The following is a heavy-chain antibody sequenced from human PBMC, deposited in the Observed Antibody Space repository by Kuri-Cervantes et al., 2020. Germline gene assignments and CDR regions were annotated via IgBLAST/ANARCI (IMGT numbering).Heavy chain of an antibody. D-gene: IGHD3-10*01. CDR2: IIPIFGTA. J-gene: IGHJ4*02. CDR1: VGTFSSYA. CDR3: ARQHYYGSGSYYNELDY. V-gene: IGHV1-69*01. Sequence: PLNVSCKASVGTFSSYAISWVRQAPGQGLEWMGGIIPIFGTANYAQKFQGRVTITADESTSTAYMELSSLRSEDTAVYYCARQHYYGSGSYYNELDYWGQGTLVTVSS.